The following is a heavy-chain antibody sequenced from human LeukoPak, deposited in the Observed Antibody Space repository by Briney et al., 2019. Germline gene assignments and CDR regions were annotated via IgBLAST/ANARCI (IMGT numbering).Heavy chain of an antibody. Sequence: GGSLRLSCAASGFTFSSYAMSWVRQAPGKGLEWVSAISGSGGTTSYADSVKGRFTISRDNSKNTLYLQMNSLRAEDTAVYYCAKAIRGSYSGRYFDYWGQGTLVTVSS. CDR3: AKAIRGSYSGRYFDY. D-gene: IGHD1-26*01. V-gene: IGHV3-23*01. CDR2: ISGSGGTT. CDR1: GFTFSSYA. J-gene: IGHJ4*02.